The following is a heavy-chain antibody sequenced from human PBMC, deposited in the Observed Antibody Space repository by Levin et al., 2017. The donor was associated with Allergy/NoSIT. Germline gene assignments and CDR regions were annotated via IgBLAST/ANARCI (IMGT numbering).Heavy chain of an antibody. CDR1: GYTFTSYG. J-gene: IGHJ3*02. Sequence: PWASVKVSCKASGYTFTSYGISWVRQAPGQGLEWMGWISAYNGNTNYAQKLQGRVTMTTDTSTSTAYMELRSLRSDDTAVYYCARDWTGWSGWSVDAFDIWGQGTMVTVSS. D-gene: IGHD6-19*01. CDR3: ARDWTGWSGWSVDAFDI. CDR2: ISAYNGNT. V-gene: IGHV1-18*01.